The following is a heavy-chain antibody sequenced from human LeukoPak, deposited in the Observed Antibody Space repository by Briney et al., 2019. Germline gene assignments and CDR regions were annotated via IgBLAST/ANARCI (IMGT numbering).Heavy chain of an antibody. CDR1: GFTFDDYG. J-gene: IGHJ4*02. CDR3: AESRDAYNDFDY. V-gene: IGHV3-74*01. CDR2: IKSDGSTT. D-gene: IGHD5-24*01. Sequence: GGSLRLSCAASGFTFDDYGMSWVRQAPGKGLVWVSRIKSDGSTTTYADSVKGRFTISRDNAKNTLYLQMNSLRVEDTAVYYCAESRDAYNDFDYWGQGTLVTVSS.